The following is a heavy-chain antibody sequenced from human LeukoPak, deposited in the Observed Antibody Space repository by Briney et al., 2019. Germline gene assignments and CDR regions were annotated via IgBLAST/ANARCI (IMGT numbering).Heavy chain of an antibody. CDR2: IYYSGST. J-gene: IGHJ4*02. CDR3: ARHRWSNDY. D-gene: IGHD6-13*01. Sequence: SETLSLTCTVSGASINTYYWTWIRQPPGKGLEWIGYIYYSGSTNYNPSLKSRVTISVDTSKNQFSLKLSSVTAADTAVYYCARHRWSNDYWGQGTLVTVSS. V-gene: IGHV4-59*01. CDR1: GASINTYY.